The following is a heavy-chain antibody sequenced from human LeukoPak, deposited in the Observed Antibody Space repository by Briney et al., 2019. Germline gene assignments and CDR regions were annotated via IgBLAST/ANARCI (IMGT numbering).Heavy chain of an antibody. Sequence: GESLKISCQGSGYSFSTYWIGWVRQMPGKGLEWMGVIYPDDSDIRYGPSFQGLVTISGGKSKDPAYLQWPSLKASATAVYYCARASKGDIIFDFWGQGTLVTVSS. D-gene: IGHD2-21*02. CDR3: ARASKGDIIFDF. CDR2: IYPDDSDI. V-gene: IGHV5-51*01. CDR1: GYSFSTYW. J-gene: IGHJ4*02.